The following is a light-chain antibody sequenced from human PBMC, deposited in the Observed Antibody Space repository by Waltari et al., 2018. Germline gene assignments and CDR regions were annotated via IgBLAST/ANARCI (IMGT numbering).Light chain of an antibody. J-gene: IGLJ2*01. CDR3: SSYTGGNNLI. CDR2: EVS. V-gene: IGLV2-8*01. CDR1: SSYILTYHY. Sequence: QSALTQPPSPSGSPVQSVTIACTGPSSYILTYHYVSWYQKYPDKPPQLIIFEVSKRPSGVPDRFSGSKSGNTASLTVSGLQSEDEADYYCSSYTGGNNLIFGGGTKLTVL.